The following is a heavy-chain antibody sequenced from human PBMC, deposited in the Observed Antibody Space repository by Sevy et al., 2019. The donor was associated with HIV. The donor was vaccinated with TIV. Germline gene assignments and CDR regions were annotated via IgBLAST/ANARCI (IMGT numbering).Heavy chain of an antibody. V-gene: IGHV3-7*01. Sequence: GGSLRLSCAASGFSLDSYWMSWVRQTPGKGLEWVANIKQDGSVTYYVDSVKGRFTISRDNARNLVYLQKNSLRVEDTALYYCVRAVAAHDSFWGQGTLVTVS. D-gene: IGHD6-13*01. CDR3: VRAVAAHDSF. CDR1: GFSLDSYW. CDR2: IKQDGSVT. J-gene: IGHJ4*02.